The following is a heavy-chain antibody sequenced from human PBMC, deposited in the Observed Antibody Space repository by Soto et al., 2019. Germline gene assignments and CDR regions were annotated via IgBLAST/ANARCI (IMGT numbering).Heavy chain of an antibody. Sequence: QVQLQQWGAGLLKPSETLSLTCAVYGGSFSGYYWSWIRQPPGKGLEWIGEINHSGSTNYNPSLKSRVTISVDTSKNQFSLKLSSVTAADTAVYYCARAGYCRSTSCYYFDYWGQGTLVTVSS. CDR1: GGSFSGYY. CDR2: INHSGST. V-gene: IGHV4-34*01. CDR3: ARAGYCRSTSCYYFDY. D-gene: IGHD2-2*01. J-gene: IGHJ4*02.